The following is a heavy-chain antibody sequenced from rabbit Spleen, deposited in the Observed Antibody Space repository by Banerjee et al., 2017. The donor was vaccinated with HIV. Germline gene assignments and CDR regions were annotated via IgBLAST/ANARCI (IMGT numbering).Heavy chain of an antibody. V-gene: IGHV1S45*01. CDR2: INIGGGGST. D-gene: IGHD2-1*01. CDR1: GFSFSDNDY. J-gene: IGHJ4*01. Sequence: QEQLEESGGGLVKPGASLTLTCTASGFSFSDNDYICWVRQAPGKGLDLIACINIGGGGSTFYASWAKGRFTISKTSSTTVTLQMTSLTAADTATYFCARDVDGGRTYEIRYYDLWGPGTLVTVS. CDR3: ARDVDGGRTYEIRYYDL.